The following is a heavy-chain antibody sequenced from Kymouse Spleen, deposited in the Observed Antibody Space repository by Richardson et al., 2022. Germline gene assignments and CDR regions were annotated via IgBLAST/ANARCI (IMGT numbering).Heavy chain of an antibody. J-gene: IGHJ4*02. CDR2: ISWNSGSI. V-gene: IGHV3-9*01. Sequence: EVQLVESGGGLVQPGRSLRLSCAASGFTFDDYAMHWVRQAPGKGLEWVSGISWNSGSIGYADSVKGRFTISRDNAKNSLYLQMNSLRAEDTALYYCAKDISTMVRGVPYFDYWGQGTLVTVSS. CDR3: AKDISTMVRGVPYFDY. D-gene: IGHD3-10*01. CDR1: GFTFDDYA.